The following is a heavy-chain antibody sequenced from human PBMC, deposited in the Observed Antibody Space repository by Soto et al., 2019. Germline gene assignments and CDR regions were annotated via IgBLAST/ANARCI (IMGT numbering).Heavy chain of an antibody. CDR2: IWYDGSNK. CDR1: GFTFSSYG. V-gene: IGHV3-33*01. J-gene: IGHJ6*02. CDR3: ARDSIVATISYYYGMDV. Sequence: PGGSLRLSCAASGFTFSSYGMHWVRQAPGKGLEWVAVIWYDGSNKYYADSVKGRFTISRDNSKNTLYLQMNSLRAEDTAVYYCARDSIVATISYYYGMDVWGQGTTVTVSS. D-gene: IGHD5-12*01.